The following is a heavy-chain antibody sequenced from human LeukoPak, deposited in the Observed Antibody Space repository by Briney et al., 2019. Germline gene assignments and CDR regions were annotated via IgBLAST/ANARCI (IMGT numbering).Heavy chain of an antibody. D-gene: IGHD3-10*01. CDR2: IIPIFGTA. Sequence: ASVKVSCKASGGTFSSYAISWVRQAPGQGLEWMGGIIPIFGTANYAQKFQGRVTITADESTSTAYMELSSLRSEDTAVYYCGRDGLGHYYGSGSYYNYYYYYYYMDVWGKGTTVTVSS. CDR1: GGTFSSYA. V-gene: IGHV1-69*13. CDR3: GRDGLGHYYGSGSYYNYYYYYYYMDV. J-gene: IGHJ6*03.